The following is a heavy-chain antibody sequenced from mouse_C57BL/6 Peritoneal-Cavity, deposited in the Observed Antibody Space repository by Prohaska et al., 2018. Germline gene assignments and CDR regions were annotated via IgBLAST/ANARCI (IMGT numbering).Heavy chain of an antibody. V-gene: IGHV1-64*01. Sequence: QVQLQQPGAELVKPGASVKLSCKASGYTFTSYCMHWMKQRPGQGLEWIGMIQTNSGSTNDNEKFNRKATLTVDKACGTAYMQLSSLTLEDSAVYYCASYGNYTAWFAYWGKGTLVTVSA. CDR3: ASYGNYTAWFAY. CDR1: GYTFTSYC. D-gene: IGHD2-1*01. CDR2: IQTNSGST. J-gene: IGHJ3*01.